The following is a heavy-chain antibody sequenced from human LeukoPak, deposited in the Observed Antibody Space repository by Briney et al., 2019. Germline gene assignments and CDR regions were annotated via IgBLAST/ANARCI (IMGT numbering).Heavy chain of an antibody. V-gene: IGHV1-18*04. CDR1: GYAFTSYG. Sequence: ASVKVCCKAAGYAFTSYGISWVRHGPGQGLEWMGLISGCNGNTNYAQKVQGRVNMTTDTSTSTAYMKLRSLRSDDTAVYYCARAPRGYSYGYLDFWGQGSLVTVSS. CDR2: ISGCNGNT. CDR3: ARAPRGYSYGYLDF. J-gene: IGHJ4*02. D-gene: IGHD5-18*01.